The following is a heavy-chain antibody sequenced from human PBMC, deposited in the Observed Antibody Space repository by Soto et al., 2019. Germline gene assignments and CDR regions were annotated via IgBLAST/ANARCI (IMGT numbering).Heavy chain of an antibody. V-gene: IGHV2-5*02. CDR2: IYWDDDK. D-gene: IGHD6-13*01. CDR1: GFSLSTSGVG. CDR3: AHSAYSSSWYGVLVDY. J-gene: IGHJ4*02. Sequence: QITLKESGPTLVKPTQTLTLTCTFSGFSLSTSGVGVGWIRQPPGKALEWLALIYWDDDKRYSPSLKSRLTITKDTAKTQVVLTMTHMDPVDTATYYCAHSAYSSSWYGVLVDYWGQGTLVTVSS.